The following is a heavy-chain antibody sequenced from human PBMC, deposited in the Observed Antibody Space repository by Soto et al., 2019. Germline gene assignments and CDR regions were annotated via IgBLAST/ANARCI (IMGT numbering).Heavy chain of an antibody. Sequence: QVQLQESGPGLAKPSETLSLTCTVSGDSISSYYWSWIRQPPGKGLEWIGSVYYTGSANYNPSLKSRVTTSVDTSKTQFSLKLTSVTAADTAIYYCARPLTWFGELSWGQGTLVTVSS. CDR1: GDSISSYY. CDR2: VYYTGSA. CDR3: ARPLTWFGELS. J-gene: IGHJ4*02. D-gene: IGHD3-10*01. V-gene: IGHV4-59*01.